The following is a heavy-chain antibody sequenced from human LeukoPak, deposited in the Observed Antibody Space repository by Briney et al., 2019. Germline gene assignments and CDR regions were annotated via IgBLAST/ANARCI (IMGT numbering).Heavy chain of an antibody. V-gene: IGHV3-15*01. J-gene: IGHJ4*02. Sequence: PGGSLRLSCAASGFTFSNAWMSWVRQAPGKGLEWVGRIKSKTDGGTTDYAAPVKGRFTISRDDSKNTLYLQMNSLKTEDTAVYYCTTGDCSSTRCYRKWGQGTLVTVSS. CDR2: IKSKTDGGTT. CDR3: TTGDCSSTRCYRK. D-gene: IGHD2-2*01. CDR1: GFTFSNAW.